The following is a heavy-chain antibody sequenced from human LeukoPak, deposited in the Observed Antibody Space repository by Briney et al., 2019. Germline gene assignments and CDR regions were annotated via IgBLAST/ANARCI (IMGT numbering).Heavy chain of an antibody. CDR1: GFTFSSYE. J-gene: IGHJ4*02. CDR2: IDTSGPTI. D-gene: IGHD4-17*01. CDR3: ARVPNDYGEFHMDY. V-gene: IGHV3-48*03. Sequence: GGSLRLSCAASGFTFSSYEMSWVRQAPGKGLEWVSYIDTSGPTIYYADSVKGRFTISRDNAKNSLYLQMNRLRVEDTAIYYCARVPNDYGEFHMDYWGQGSLVTVSS.